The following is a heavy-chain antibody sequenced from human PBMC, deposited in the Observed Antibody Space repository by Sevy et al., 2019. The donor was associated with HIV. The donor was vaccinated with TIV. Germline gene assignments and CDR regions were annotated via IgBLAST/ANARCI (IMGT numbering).Heavy chain of an antibody. CDR2: ISAYNGNT. V-gene: IGHV1-18*01. Sequence: ASVKVSCKASGYTFTSYGISWVRQAPGQGLEWMGWISAYNGNTTYAQKLQGRVTMTTDTSTSTAYMELRSLRSDDTAVYYCARMPNYDILMDVWGQGTTVTVSS. CDR3: ARMPNYDILMDV. CDR1: GYTFTSYG. D-gene: IGHD3-9*01. J-gene: IGHJ6*02.